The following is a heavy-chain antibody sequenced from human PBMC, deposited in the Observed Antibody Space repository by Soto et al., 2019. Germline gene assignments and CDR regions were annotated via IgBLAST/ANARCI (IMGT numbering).Heavy chain of an antibody. CDR2: ISGSGGST. J-gene: IGHJ4*02. D-gene: IGHD6-19*01. CDR1: GFTFSSYA. Sequence: EVQLLESGGGLVQPGGSLRLSCAASGFTFSSYAMSWVRQAPGKGLEWVSAISGSGGSTYYADSVKGRFTISRDNYKNTLYLQMNSLRAEDTAVYYCAKDGGYSSGWYPLRLGYWGQGTLVTVSS. V-gene: IGHV3-23*01. CDR3: AKDGGYSSGWYPLRLGY.